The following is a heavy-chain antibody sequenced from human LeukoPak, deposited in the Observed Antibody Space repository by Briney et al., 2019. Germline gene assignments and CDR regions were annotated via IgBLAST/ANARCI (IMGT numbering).Heavy chain of an antibody. CDR3: AKDHNWNDVEGYFDY. CDR2: ISYDGSNK. Sequence: PGRSLRLSCAASGFTFSSYGMHWVRQAPGKGLEWVAVISYDGSNKYYADSVKGRCTISRDNSKNTLYLQMNSLRAEDTAVYYCAKDHNWNDVEGYFDYWGQGTLVTVSS. D-gene: IGHD1-1*01. V-gene: IGHV3-30*18. J-gene: IGHJ4*02. CDR1: GFTFSSYG.